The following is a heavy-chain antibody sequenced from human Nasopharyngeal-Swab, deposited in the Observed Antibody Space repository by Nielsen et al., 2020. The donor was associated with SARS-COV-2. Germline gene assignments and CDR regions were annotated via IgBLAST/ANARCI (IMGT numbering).Heavy chain of an antibody. J-gene: IGHJ4*02. D-gene: IGHD2-21*02. CDR1: GYTFTSYA. CDR2: INTNTGNP. Sequence: ASVKVSCKASGYTFTSYAMNWVQQAPGQGLEWMGWINTNTGNPTYAQGFTGRFVFSLDTSVSTAYLQISSLKAEDTAVYYCAREEPNCGGDCYRGGFDYWGQGTLVTVSS. CDR3: AREEPNCGGDCYRGGFDY. V-gene: IGHV7-4-1*02.